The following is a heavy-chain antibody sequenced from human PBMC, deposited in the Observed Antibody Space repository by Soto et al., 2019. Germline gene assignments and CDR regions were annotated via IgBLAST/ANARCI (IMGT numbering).Heavy chain of an antibody. V-gene: IGHV1-58*01. CDR1: GFTFTSSA. CDR2: IVVSSGNT. D-gene: IGHD1-26*01. CDR3: ARGSGSYLNDY. J-gene: IGHJ4*02. Sequence: GASVKVSCKASGFTFTSSAVQWVRQARGQRPEWMGWIVVSSGNTNYAQKFQERVTITRDNSTSTAYMELSSLRSEDTAVYYCARGSGSYLNDYWGQGTLVTVSS.